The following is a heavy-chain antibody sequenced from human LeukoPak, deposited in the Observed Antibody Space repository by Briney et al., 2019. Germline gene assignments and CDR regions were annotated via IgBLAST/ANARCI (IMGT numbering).Heavy chain of an antibody. CDR1: GFTFDDYG. J-gene: IGHJ4*02. D-gene: IGHD6-19*01. CDR3: ARGIAMTGPFDY. Sequence: GGSLRLSCAASGFTFDDYGMSWVRQAPGKGLEWVSGINWNGGSTGYADSVKGRFTISRDNAKNSLYLQMNSLRAEDMALYFCARGIAMTGPFDYWGQGTLVTVSS. V-gene: IGHV3-20*04. CDR2: INWNGGST.